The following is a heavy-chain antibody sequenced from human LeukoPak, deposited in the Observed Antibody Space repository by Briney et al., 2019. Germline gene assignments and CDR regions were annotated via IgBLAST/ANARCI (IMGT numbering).Heavy chain of an antibody. CDR3: ARHKSFDYLAPIDA. J-gene: IGHJ5*02. D-gene: IGHD3-9*01. V-gene: IGHV4-39*01. CDR1: GGSVSSSCYY. Sequence: PSETLSLTCPVSGGSVSSSCYYWGWIRQPPGKGLGGNGSVYYTGSTYYKPSLKSRVTISVDASKNPISLKLSSVTAADTAVYFCARHKSFDYLAPIDAWGQGTLVTVSS. CDR2: VYYTGST.